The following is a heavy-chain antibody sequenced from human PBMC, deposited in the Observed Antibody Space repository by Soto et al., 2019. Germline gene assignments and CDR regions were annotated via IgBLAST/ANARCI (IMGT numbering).Heavy chain of an antibody. CDR1: GGSISSGNHQ. V-gene: IGHV4-31*03. J-gene: IGHJ4*02. Sequence: SETLSLTCIVSGGSISSGNHQWSWIRQHPGTGLEWIGYIYHSGTAYYNPSLKSRVIMSVDTSKNQFSLNLKSVTAADTATYYCARVQHQDIVTASSTRRSIDYWGQGALVSVSS. CDR2: IYHSGTA. CDR3: ARVQHQDIVTASSTRRSIDY. D-gene: IGHD2-15*01.